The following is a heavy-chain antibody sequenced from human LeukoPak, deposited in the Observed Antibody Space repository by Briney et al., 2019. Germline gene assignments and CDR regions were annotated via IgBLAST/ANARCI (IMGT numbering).Heavy chain of an antibody. Sequence: SQTLSLTCTASGVPISSGGDYWSWIRQHPGKGLEWIGYIYYSGRTSYNPSLKSRVSISVDTSKNHFSLKLNSVTAADTAVYYCARGSSTRRGDWFDPWGQGTLVTVSS. V-gene: IGHV4-31*03. CDR3: ARGSSTRRGDWFDP. D-gene: IGHD2-2*01. J-gene: IGHJ5*02. CDR2: IYYSGRT. CDR1: GVPISSGGDY.